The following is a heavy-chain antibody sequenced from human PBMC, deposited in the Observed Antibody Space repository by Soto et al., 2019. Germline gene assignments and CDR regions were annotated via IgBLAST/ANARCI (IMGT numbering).Heavy chain of an antibody. D-gene: IGHD1-26*01. CDR2: IIPIFGTA. Sequence: ASVKVSCKASGGTFSSYAISWVRQAPRQGLEWMGGIIPIFGTANYAQKFQGRVTITADESTSTAYMELSSLRSEDTAVYYCAREGGSYSSENLDYWGQGTLVTVSS. J-gene: IGHJ4*02. CDR1: GGTFSSYA. CDR3: AREGGSYSSENLDY. V-gene: IGHV1-69*13.